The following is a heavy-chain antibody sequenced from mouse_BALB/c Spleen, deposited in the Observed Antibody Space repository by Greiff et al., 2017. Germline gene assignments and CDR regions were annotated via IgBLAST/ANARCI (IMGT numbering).Heavy chain of an antibody. Sequence: VQLQESGAELVRPGTSVKVSCKASGYAFTNYLIEWVKQRPGQGLEGIGVINPGSGGTNYNGKFKGKATLTADKSSSTAYMQLSSLTSEDSAVYFCARIYYDYGGAWFAYWGQGTLVTVSA. J-gene: IGHJ3*01. D-gene: IGHD2-4*01. CDR2: INPGSGGT. CDR3: ARIYYDYGGAWFAY. CDR1: GYAFTNYL. V-gene: IGHV1-54*01.